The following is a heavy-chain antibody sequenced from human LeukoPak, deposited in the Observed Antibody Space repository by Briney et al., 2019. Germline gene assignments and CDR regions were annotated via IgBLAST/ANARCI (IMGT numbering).Heavy chain of an antibody. CDR2: IYYSGST. CDR3: ARSQYSYGYWLVADY. CDR1: GGSISSRSYY. Sequence: SETLSLTCTVSGGSISSRSYYWGWIRQPPGKGLEWLGTIYYSGSTYYNPSLKSRATIPVDTDKNQLSLKLSSVTAADTAVYYCARSQYSYGYWLVADYWGQGALVTVSS. V-gene: IGHV4-39*01. J-gene: IGHJ4*02. D-gene: IGHD5-18*01.